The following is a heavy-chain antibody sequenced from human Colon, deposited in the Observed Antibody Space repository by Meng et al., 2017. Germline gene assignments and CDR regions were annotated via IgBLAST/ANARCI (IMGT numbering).Heavy chain of an antibody. CDR2: IYYSGST. J-gene: IGHJ4*02. Sequence: QVQLQESGPGLVKPSQTLSLTCSVSGASINNADYYWSWIRQPPGKGLEWIGYIYYSGSTYYNPSLKSRVTMSVDTSKDQFSLKLNSVTAADTAVCYCARVGACSGGTCYFRLFDYWGQGTLVTVSS. CDR1: GASINNADYY. V-gene: IGHV4-30-4*01. D-gene: IGHD2-15*01. CDR3: ARVGACSGGTCYFRLFDY.